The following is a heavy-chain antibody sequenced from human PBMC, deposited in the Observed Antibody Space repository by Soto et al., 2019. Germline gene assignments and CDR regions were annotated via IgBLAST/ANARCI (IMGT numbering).Heavy chain of an antibody. CDR1: GGSISSYY. Sequence: QVQLQESGPGLVKPSETLSLTCTVSGGSISSYYWSWIRQPPGKGLEWIGYIYYSGGTNYNPSLNSRVTISVDTSKNQFSLKLSAVTAADTAVYYCARGDGGRVDYWGQGTLVAVSS. CDR3: ARGDGGRVDY. J-gene: IGHJ4*02. CDR2: IYYSGGT. D-gene: IGHD4-17*01. V-gene: IGHV4-59*01.